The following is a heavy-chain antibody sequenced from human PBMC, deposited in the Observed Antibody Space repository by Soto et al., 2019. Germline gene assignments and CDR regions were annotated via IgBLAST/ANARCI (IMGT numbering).Heavy chain of an antibody. CDR1: GFTFSSYA. CDR2: ISGSGGST. D-gene: IGHD3-22*01. J-gene: IGHJ3*02. V-gene: IGHV3-23*01. CDR3: AKVVEDHYDSSGYTWI. Sequence: EVQLLESGGGLVQPGGSLRLSCAASGFTFSSYAMSWVRQAPGKGLEWVSAISGSGGSTYYADSVKGRFTISRDNSKNTLYLQMNSLRAEDTAVYYCAKVVEDHYDSSGYTWIWGQGTMVTVSS.